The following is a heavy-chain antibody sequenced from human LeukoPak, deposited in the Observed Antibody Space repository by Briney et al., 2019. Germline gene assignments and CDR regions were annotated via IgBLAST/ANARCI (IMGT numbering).Heavy chain of an antibody. Sequence: SQTLSLTCTVSGGSISSGGYYWSWIRQPPGKGLEWIGYIYYSGSTYYNPSLKSRVTISVDTSKNQFSLKLSSVTAADTAVYYCARGGRTAMVTDYWGRRNLVTVSS. J-gene: IGHJ4*02. CDR2: IYYSGST. CDR1: GGSISSGGYY. CDR3: ARGGRTAMVTDY. V-gene: IGHV4-30-4*08. D-gene: IGHD5-18*01.